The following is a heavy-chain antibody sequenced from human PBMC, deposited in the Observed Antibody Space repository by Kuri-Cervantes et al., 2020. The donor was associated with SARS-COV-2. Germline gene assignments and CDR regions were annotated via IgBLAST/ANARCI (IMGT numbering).Heavy chain of an antibody. CDR1: GGTFSTYP. CDR2: IIPIFGTT. V-gene: IGHV1-69*13. J-gene: IGHJ5*02. Sequence: SVKVSCKASGGTFSTYPFTWVRQAPGQGLEWMGAIIPIFGTTNYAQKFQGRVTITADESTSTAYMELSSLRSEDTAVYYCARGHTSSSWDNWFDPWGQGTLVTVSS. CDR3: ARGHTSSSWDNWFDP. D-gene: IGHD6-13*01.